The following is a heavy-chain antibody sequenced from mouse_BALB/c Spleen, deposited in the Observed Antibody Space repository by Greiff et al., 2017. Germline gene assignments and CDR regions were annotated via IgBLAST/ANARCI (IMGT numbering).Heavy chain of an antibody. Sequence: VQLQQSGAELVKPGASVKLSCTASGFNIKDTYMHWVKQRPEQGLEWIGEILPGSGSTNYNEKFKGKATFTADTSSNTAYMQLSSLTSEDSAVYYCARRVRSPWLAMDYWGQGTSVTVSS. CDR2: ILPGSGST. CDR3: ARRVRSPWLAMDY. V-gene: IGHV14-3*02. J-gene: IGHJ4*01. D-gene: IGHD2-14*01. CDR1: GFNIKDTY.